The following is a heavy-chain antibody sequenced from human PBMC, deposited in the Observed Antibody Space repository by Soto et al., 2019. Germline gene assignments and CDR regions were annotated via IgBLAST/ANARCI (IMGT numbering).Heavy chain of an antibody. CDR3: ARGLILWFGELSRRGGYYYYMDV. CDR1: GGSFSGYQ. V-gene: IGHV4-34*01. J-gene: IGHJ6*03. D-gene: IGHD3-10*01. Sequence: QVQLQQWGAGLLKPSETLSLTCAVYGGSFSGYQWTWIRQTPGKGLEWIGAINDSGNINYNPSLKSRVTILVDTAKKQLSQKLSSVTAADTAVYYCARGLILWFGELSRRGGYYYYMDVWGKGTTVTVSS. CDR2: INDSGNI.